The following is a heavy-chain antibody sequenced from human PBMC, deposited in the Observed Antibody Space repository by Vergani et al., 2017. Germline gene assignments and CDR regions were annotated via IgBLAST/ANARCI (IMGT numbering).Heavy chain of an antibody. J-gene: IGHJ6*03. CDR3: ATLGYCSSTSCAIGGYYYYYYYMDV. CDR2: INPNSGGT. D-gene: IGHD2-2*01. CDR1: GYTFSTYG. Sequence: QVQLVQSGAEVKKPGASVKVSCKASGYTFSTYGISWVRQAPGQGLEWMGRINPNSGGTNYAQKFQGRVTMTRDTSISTGYMELSRLRSDDTAVYYCATLGYCSSTSCAIGGYYYYYYYMDVWGKGTTVTVYS. V-gene: IGHV1-2*06.